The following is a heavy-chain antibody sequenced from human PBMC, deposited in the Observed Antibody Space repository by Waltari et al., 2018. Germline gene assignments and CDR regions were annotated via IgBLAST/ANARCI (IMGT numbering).Heavy chain of an antibody. CDR2: IYYSGST. D-gene: IGHD2-2*01. Sequence: QVQLQESGPGLVKPSETLSLTCTVSGGSISSYYWSWIRQPPGKGLEWIGYIYYSGSTNSNPSLNSRVTISVDTSKNQFSLKLSSVTAADTAVYYCARNDILVVPAAIGPDYYYYGMDVWGQGTTVTVSS. CDR3: ARNDILVVPAAIGPDYYYYGMDV. V-gene: IGHV4-59*01. J-gene: IGHJ6*02. CDR1: GGSISSYY.